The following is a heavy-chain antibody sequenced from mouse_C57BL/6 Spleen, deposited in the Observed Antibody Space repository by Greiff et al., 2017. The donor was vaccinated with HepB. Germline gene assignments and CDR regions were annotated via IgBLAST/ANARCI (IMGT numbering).Heavy chain of an antibody. CDR1: GFTFSDYG. J-gene: IGHJ4*01. D-gene: IGHD2-1*01. V-gene: IGHV5-17*01. CDR2: ISSGSSTI. Sequence: EVQGVESGGGLVKPGGSLKLSCAASGFTFSDYGMHWVRQAPEKGLEWVAYISSGSSTIYYADTVKGRFTISRDNAKNTLFLQMTSLRSEDTAMYYCATGGNYVRYYAMDYWGQGTSVTVSS. CDR3: ATGGNYVRYYAMDY.